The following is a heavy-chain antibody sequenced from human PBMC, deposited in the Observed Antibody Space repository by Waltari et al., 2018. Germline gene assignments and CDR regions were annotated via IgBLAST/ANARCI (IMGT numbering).Heavy chain of an antibody. J-gene: IGHJ4*02. CDR3: TPKTNF. CDR2: IKTKGEGGTT. CDR1: GFTVSNAW. Sequence: EVQVVESGGGLVKPGGSLRVSCAASGFTVSNAWINWGRQAPGNGLEWVCRIKTKGEGGTTDYAATVKGRFTISRDDSINMAYLQMKSLRTEDTAIYYCTPKTNFWGQGTLVTVSS. V-gene: IGHV3-15*01.